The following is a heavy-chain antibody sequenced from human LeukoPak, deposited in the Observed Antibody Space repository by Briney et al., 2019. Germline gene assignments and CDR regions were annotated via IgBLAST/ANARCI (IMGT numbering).Heavy chain of an antibody. D-gene: IGHD6-13*01. V-gene: IGHV4-59*12. Sequence: SETLSLTCTVSGGSISSYYWSWIRQPPGKGLEWIAYINYSGSTNYNPSLKSRVTISVDTSKNQFSLMLTSETAADTAVYYCARGGQSSSWYDWFYPWGQGTLVTVSS. CDR2: INYSGST. CDR3: ARGGQSSSWYDWFYP. CDR1: GGSISSYY. J-gene: IGHJ5*02.